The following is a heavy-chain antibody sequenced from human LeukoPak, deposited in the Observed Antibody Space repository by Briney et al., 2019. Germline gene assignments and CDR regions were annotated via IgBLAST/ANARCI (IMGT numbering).Heavy chain of an antibody. J-gene: IGHJ4*02. V-gene: IGHV3-74*01. CDR1: GFTFSSYW. D-gene: IGHD4-17*01. CDR2: INSDGSSK. CDR3: ASSDYGDYGEYYFDY. Sequence: PGGSLRLSCAASGFTFSSYWMHWVRQAPGMGLVWVSRINSDGSSKSYADSVKGRFTISRDNAKNTLYLQMNSLRAEDTAVYYCASSDYGDYGEYYFDYWGQGTLVTVSS.